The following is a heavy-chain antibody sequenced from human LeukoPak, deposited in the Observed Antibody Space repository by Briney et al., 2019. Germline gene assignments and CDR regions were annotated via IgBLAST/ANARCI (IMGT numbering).Heavy chain of an antibody. Sequence: SETLSLTYTVSGDSISSYYWSLIRRPPGKGLEWILYIYTSGSTNYNTSLKSRVTISVDTSKNQFSLKLSSVPAADTDVYYCASGAGTPYCSSTSCWLFDYWGQGTLVTVSS. CDR3: ASGAGTPYCSSTSCWLFDY. CDR2: IYTSGST. J-gene: IGHJ4*02. V-gene: IGHV4-4*09. CDR1: GDSISSYY. D-gene: IGHD2-2*01.